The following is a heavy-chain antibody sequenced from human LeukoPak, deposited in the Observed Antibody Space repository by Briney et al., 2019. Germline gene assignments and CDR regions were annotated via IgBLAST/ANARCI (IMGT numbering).Heavy chain of an antibody. CDR1: GYTFTSYD. CDR3: ARGLVAVAGAEYFQH. D-gene: IGHD6-19*01. Sequence: ASVKVSCKASGYTFTSYDINWVRQATGQGLEWMGWISAYNGNTNYAQKLQGRVTMTTDTSTSTAYMELRSLRSDDTAVYYCARGLVAVAGAEYFQHWGQGTLVTVSS. J-gene: IGHJ1*01. V-gene: IGHV1-18*01. CDR2: ISAYNGNT.